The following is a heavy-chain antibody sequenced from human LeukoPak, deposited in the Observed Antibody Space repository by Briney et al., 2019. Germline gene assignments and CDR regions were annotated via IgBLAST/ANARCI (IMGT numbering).Heavy chain of an antibody. V-gene: IGHV3-30*02. Sequence: GGSLRLSCAASGFTFSSYGMHWVRQAPGKGLEWVAFIRYDGSNKYYADSVKGRFTISRDNSKNTLYLQMNSLRAEDTAVYYCARTGERWLQLYFDYWGQGTLVTASS. CDR2: IRYDGSNK. CDR3: ARTGERWLQLYFDY. CDR1: GFTFSSYG. J-gene: IGHJ4*02. D-gene: IGHD5-24*01.